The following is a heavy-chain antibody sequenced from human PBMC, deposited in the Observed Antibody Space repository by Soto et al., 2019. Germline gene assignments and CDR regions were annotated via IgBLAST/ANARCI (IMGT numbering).Heavy chain of an antibody. CDR1: GASINNFAYY. CDR3: ARRERYYGSPGWFDP. Sequence: SETLSLTCSVSGASINNFAYYWGWIRQPPGKGLEWIGTVYYNENTYYNPSLKSRVAISVDTAKNQFSLNLRSVTAADTAIYFCARRERYYGSPGWFDPWGQGTLVTVSA. CDR2: VYYNENT. D-gene: IGHD3-10*01. V-gene: IGHV4-39*01. J-gene: IGHJ5*01.